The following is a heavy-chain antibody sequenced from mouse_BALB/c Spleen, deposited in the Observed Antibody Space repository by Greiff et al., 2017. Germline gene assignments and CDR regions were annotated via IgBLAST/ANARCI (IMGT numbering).Heavy chain of an antibody. J-gene: IGHJ3*01. CDR1: GFSLTSYG. D-gene: IGHD2-1*01. Sequence: VKLVESGPGLVAPSQSLSITCPVSGFSLTSYGVSWVLQPPGKGLEWLGVIWGDGSTNYHSALIPRLSISKDNSTSQVFLKLNSLQTDDTAAYYCAEPGYGKGFAYWGQGTMVTVSA. CDR3: AEPGYGKGFAY. CDR2: IWGDGST. V-gene: IGHV2-3*01.